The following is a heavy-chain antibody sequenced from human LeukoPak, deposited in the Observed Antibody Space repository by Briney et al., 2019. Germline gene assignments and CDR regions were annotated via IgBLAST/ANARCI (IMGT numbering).Heavy chain of an antibody. D-gene: IGHD3-3*01. CDR3: AGYYYDFWSGYYRSFDY. CDR1: GGSISSYY. Sequence: SETLSLTCTVSGGSISSYYWSWIRQPPGKGLEWIGYIYYSGSTNYNPSLKSRVTISVDTSKNQFSLKLSSVTAADTAVYYCAGYYYDFWSGYYRSFDYWGQGTLVTVSS. J-gene: IGHJ4*02. V-gene: IGHV4-59*08. CDR2: IYYSGST.